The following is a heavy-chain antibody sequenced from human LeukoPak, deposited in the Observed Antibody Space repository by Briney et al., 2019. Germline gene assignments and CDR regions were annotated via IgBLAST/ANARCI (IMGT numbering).Heavy chain of an antibody. J-gene: IGHJ4*02. CDR2: ISAYNGST. V-gene: IGHV1-18*01. Sequence: ASVKVSCKASGYTFTNYGIGWVRQAPGQGLEWMGWISAYNGSTNYAQKFQGRVTMTTDTSTSTAYMELRSLRSDDTAVYYCARYYYCSGGSCYSFLSYWGQGTLVTVSS. CDR3: ARYYYCSGGSCYSFLSY. D-gene: IGHD2-15*01. CDR1: GYTFTNYG.